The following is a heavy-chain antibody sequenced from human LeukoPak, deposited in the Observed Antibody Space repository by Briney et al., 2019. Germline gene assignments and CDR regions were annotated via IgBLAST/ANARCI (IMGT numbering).Heavy chain of an antibody. CDR3: ARGFSDSSGYYYNY. D-gene: IGHD3-22*01. V-gene: IGHV4-59*12. CDR1: GDSIRNYY. CDR2: IHYSGRT. Sequence: SETLSLTCTVSGDSIRNYYWSWIRQPPGKGLEWIGYIHYSGRTNYSPSLKRRVTMSVDTSKNQFSLRLSSVTAADTAVYYCARGFSDSSGYYYNYWGQGTLVTVSS. J-gene: IGHJ4*02.